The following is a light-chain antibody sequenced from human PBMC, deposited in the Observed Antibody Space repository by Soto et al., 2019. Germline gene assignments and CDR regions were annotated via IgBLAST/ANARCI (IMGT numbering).Light chain of an antibody. V-gene: IGLV2-18*02. CDR2: EVS. Sequence: QSVLTQPPSVSGSPGQSVTISCTGSSSDVGSNNRVSWYQQPPGTAPKFIIYEVSNRPSGVPDRFSGSKSGNTASLTISGLQAEDEADDYCSSYISSSSSVVFGGGTKVTVL. CDR1: SSDVGSNNR. CDR3: SSYISSSSSVV. J-gene: IGLJ2*01.